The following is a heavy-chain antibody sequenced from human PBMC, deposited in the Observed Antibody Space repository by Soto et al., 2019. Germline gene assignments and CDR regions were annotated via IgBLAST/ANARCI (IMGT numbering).Heavy chain of an antibody. CDR2: FSGGSGTT. Sequence: PWGCLRLSWVVSVFTLGYYGVTWVRQAPGKGLEWVSCFSGGSGTTHYRYSVRGRFTISRDDYKSTVYLKMKRLGVDDTDVSYSGKSNGFGDXWRPGTRVTVS. D-gene: IGHD1-1*01. CDR1: VFTLGYYG. CDR3: GKSNGFGDX. V-gene: IGHV3-23*01. J-gene: IGHJ4*02.